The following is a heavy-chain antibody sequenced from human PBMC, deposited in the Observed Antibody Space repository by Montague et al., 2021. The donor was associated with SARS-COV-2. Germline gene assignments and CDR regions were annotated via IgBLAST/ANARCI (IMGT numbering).Heavy chain of an antibody. V-gene: IGHV1-2*02. J-gene: IGHJ4*02. CDR1: GYTFTGYY. CDR2: INPNSGDT. CDR3: ARGIGYSQFDC. Sequence: SVKVSCKASGYTFTGYYMHWVRQAPGQGLEWMGWINPNSGDTNYAQKFQGRVTMTRDTSISTAYIDLSRLRSDDTAVYHCARGIGYSQFDCWGQGTLVTVSS. D-gene: IGHD2-15*01.